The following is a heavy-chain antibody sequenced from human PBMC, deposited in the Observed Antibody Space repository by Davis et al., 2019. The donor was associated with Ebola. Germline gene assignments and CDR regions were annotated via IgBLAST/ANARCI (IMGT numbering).Heavy chain of an antibody. CDR1: GFTFSSYG. Sequence: GESLKISCAASGFTFSSYGMHWVRQAPGKGLEWVAVIWYDGSNKYYADSVKGRFTISRDNSKNTLYLQMNSLRAEGTAVYYCAREQFYFESSGYSCSYFDSWGQGTLVTVSS. V-gene: IGHV3-33*08. J-gene: IGHJ4*02. D-gene: IGHD3-22*01. CDR2: IWYDGSNK. CDR3: AREQFYFESSGYSCSYFDS.